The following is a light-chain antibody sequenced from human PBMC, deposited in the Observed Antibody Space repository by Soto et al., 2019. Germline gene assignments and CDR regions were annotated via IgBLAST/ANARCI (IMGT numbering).Light chain of an antibody. CDR2: TVS. J-gene: IGLJ1*01. CDR3: SSFTTDSTYV. Sequence: QSVLTQPASVSGSPGQSITISCTGTSSDVGANIFVSWYQQHPGKVPKLMIYTVSSRPSGVSQRFSGSKSGNTASLTISGLQAEDEADYYCSSFTTDSTYVFGTGTKATVL. V-gene: IGLV2-14*01. CDR1: SSDVGANIF.